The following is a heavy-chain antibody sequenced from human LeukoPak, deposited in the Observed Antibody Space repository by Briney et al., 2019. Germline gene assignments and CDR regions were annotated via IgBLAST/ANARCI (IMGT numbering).Heavy chain of an antibody. CDR3: TTRRQDGC. CDR1: GFTFSDAW. Sequence: GGSLRLSCVASGFTFSDAWMSWVRQAPGKGLEWVGCIKSKIDGGTIDYGAPVKGRFTISRDDSRNTLYLQMNSLKTEDTAVYYCTTRRQDGCWGQGTLVTVS. J-gene: IGHJ4*02. V-gene: IGHV3-15*01. CDR2: IKSKIDGGTI. D-gene: IGHD6-25*01.